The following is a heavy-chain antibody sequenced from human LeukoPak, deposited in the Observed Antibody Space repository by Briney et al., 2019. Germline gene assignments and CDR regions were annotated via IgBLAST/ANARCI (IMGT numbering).Heavy chain of an antibody. CDR2: IYHSGST. J-gene: IGHJ4*02. D-gene: IGHD3-10*01. Sequence: PSETLSRTCAVSGGSISSSNWWSWVRQPPGKGLEWIGEIYHSGSTNYNPSLKSRVTISVDKSKNQFSLKLSSVTAADTAVYYCARETRRITMVRGMRRGPLDYWGQGTLVTVSS. CDR3: ARETRRITMVRGMRRGPLDY. V-gene: IGHV4-4*02. CDR1: GGSISSSNW.